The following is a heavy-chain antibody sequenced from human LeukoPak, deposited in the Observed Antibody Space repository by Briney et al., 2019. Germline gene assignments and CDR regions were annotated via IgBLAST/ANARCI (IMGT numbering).Heavy chain of an antibody. D-gene: IGHD3-22*01. CDR2: IIPIFGTA. V-gene: IGHV1-69*06. CDR3: ASSVPYYYDSSGYPY. CDR1: GYTFTSYG. J-gene: IGHJ4*02. Sequence: SVKVSCKASGYTFTSYGISWVRQAPGQGLEWMGGIIPIFGTANYAQKFQGRVTITADKSTSTAYMELSSLRSEDTAVYYCASSVPYYYDSSGYPYWGQGTLVTVSS.